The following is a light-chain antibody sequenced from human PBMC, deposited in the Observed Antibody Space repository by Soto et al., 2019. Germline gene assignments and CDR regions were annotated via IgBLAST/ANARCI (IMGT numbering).Light chain of an antibody. V-gene: IGKV1-9*01. Sequence: QLTQSPSSLSASIGDRVTISCRASQAISSFLAWYQLKPGKAPKLLIYAASTLQSGVPARFSGSGSGTDFTLTISSLQPVDFTTYYCQQLSEWPLTFGGGTKVEI. CDR1: QAISSF. CDR2: AAS. J-gene: IGKJ4*01. CDR3: QQLSEWPLT.